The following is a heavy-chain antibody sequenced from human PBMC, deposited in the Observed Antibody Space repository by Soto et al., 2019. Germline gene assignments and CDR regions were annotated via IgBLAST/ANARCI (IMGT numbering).Heavy chain of an antibody. Sequence: QVQPVESGGGVVQPGRSLRLSCAASGFTFSTYGMHWVRQAPGKGLEWVAVIWSNGINKYYADTVKGRFSISRDNSKNTLFLQMDSLRAEDTAVYYCARGGSGSYYLDYWGQGTLVIVSS. CDR2: IWSNGINK. CDR1: GFTFSTYG. J-gene: IGHJ4*02. V-gene: IGHV3-33*01. D-gene: IGHD3-10*01. CDR3: ARGGSGSYYLDY.